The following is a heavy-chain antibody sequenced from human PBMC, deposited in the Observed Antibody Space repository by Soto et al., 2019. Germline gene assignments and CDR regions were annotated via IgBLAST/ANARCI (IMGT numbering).Heavy chain of an antibody. J-gene: IGHJ6*03. CDR2: LNPNSGVT. Sequence: QVQLVQSGAEVKEPGASVTVSCRASGDRFTDSYMHWVRQAPGQGLEWMGWLNPNSGVTSYAQKFQGWVTMTRDTSIRTVYMQLSRLGFDDTAIYYCARESGGATATLDYYYFYMDVWGTGTTVTVSS. D-gene: IGHD5-12*01. V-gene: IGHV1-2*04. CDR3: ARESGGATATLDYYYFYMDV. CDR1: GDRFTDSY.